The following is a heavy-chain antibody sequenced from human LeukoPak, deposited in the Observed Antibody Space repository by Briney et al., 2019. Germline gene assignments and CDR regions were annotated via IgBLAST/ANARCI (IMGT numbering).Heavy chain of an antibody. CDR1: GFTFDDYA. V-gene: IGHV3-9*03. Sequence: GRSLRLSCAASGFTFDDYAMHWVRQAPGKGLEWVSGISWNSGSIGYADSVKGRFTISRDNAKNSLYLQMNSLRAEDMALYYCAKDADSSGYAVFDYWGQGTLVTVSS. D-gene: IGHD3-22*01. J-gene: IGHJ4*02. CDR3: AKDADSSGYAVFDY. CDR2: ISWNSGSI.